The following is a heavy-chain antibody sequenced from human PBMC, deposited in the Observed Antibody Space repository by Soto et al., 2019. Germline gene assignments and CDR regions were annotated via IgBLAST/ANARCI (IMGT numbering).Heavy chain of an antibody. Sequence: SETLSLTCAVSSGSISSSNWWSWVRQPPGKGLEWIGEIYHSGSTNYNPSLKSRVTISVDKSKNQFSLKLSSVTAADTAVYYCAREGCSSTSCRSCMDVWGKGTTVTVSS. CDR2: IYHSGST. V-gene: IGHV4-4*02. D-gene: IGHD2-2*01. J-gene: IGHJ6*04. CDR3: AREGCSSTSCRSCMDV. CDR1: SGSISSSNW.